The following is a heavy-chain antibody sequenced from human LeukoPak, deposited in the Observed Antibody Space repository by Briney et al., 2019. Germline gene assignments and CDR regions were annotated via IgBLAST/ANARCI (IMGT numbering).Heavy chain of an antibody. J-gene: IGHJ5*02. CDR3: ARLLYSSGDNWFDP. V-gene: IGHV5-51*01. D-gene: IGHD6-19*01. CDR2: IYPGDSDT. Sequence: GESLKISCKTSGYSFTTYWIGWVRQMPGEGLEWMGIIYPGDSDTRYSPSFQGQVTISADKSISTAYLQWSSLKASDTAIYYCARLLYSSGDNWFDPWGQGTLVTVSS. CDR1: GYSFTTYW.